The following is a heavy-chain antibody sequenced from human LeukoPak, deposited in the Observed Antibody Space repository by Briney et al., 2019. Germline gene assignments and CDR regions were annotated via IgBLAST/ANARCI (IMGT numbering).Heavy chain of an antibody. CDR1: GGSISSPY. Sequence: PSETLSLTCTVSGGSISSPYWSWIRQPPGKGLEWIGDIYYTGNTNFNPSLKSRVTISVDTSKKQLSLKLSSVTAADTAVYYCARYSGSYSIDYWGQGTLVTVSS. J-gene: IGHJ4*02. V-gene: IGHV4-59*11. CDR3: ARYSGSYSIDY. CDR2: IYYTGNT. D-gene: IGHD1-26*01.